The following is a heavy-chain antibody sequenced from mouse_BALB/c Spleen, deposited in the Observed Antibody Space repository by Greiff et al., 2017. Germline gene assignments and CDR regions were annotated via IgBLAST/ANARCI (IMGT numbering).Heavy chain of an antibody. V-gene: IGHV1-87*01. J-gene: IGHJ4*01. CDR1: GYTFTSYW. D-gene: IGHD3-3*01. CDR3: ARGGGTGYYAMDY. Sequence: QVQLKQSGAELAIPGASVKLSCKASGYTFTSYWMQWVKQRPGQGLEWIGAIYPGDGDTRYTQKFKGKATLTADKSSSTAYMQLSSLASEDSAVYYCARGGGTGYYAMDYWGQGTSVTVSS. CDR2: IYPGDGDT.